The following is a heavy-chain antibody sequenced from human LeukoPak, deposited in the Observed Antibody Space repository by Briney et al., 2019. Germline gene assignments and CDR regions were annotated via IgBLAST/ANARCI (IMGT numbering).Heavy chain of an antibody. V-gene: IGHV3-33*01. CDR3: ARSSGWGKDYFGH. CDR1: GFTFSSYG. J-gene: IGHJ4*02. D-gene: IGHD6-19*01. Sequence: GGSLRLSCAASGFTFSSYGMHWVRQAPGKGLEWVAVIWYDGSNKYYEDSVKGRFTISRDNSKNTLYLQMNSLRAEDTAVYYCARSSGWGKDYFGHWGQGTLVTVSS. CDR2: IWYDGSNK.